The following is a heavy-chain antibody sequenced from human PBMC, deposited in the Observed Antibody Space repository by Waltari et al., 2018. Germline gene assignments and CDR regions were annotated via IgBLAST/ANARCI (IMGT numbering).Heavy chain of an antibody. CDR1: GFTLRNFG. J-gene: IGHJ4*02. CDR2: TTDGNAYL. CDR3: VRALTTPNDY. D-gene: IGHD4-17*01. Sequence: VQLGESGGGLVKPGGSLRLSCAVSGFTLRNFGMSWVRQAPGKGLEWVATTTDGNAYLYYADSVRGRFTVSTDNAKSSLYLQMNNLRAEDTGVYYCVRALTTPNDYWGRGTLVTVSS. V-gene: IGHV3-21*03.